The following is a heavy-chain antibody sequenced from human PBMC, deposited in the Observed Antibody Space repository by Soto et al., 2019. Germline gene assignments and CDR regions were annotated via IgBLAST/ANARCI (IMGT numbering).Heavy chain of an antibody. CDR1: GDTFTGYY. Sequence: GASVKVSCKASGDTFTGYYMHWVRQAPGQGLEWMGWINPNSGGTNYAQKFQGRVTMTRDTSISTAYMELSRLRSGDTAVYYCARVERVYYGMDVWGQGTTVTVSS. CDR2: INPNSGGT. J-gene: IGHJ6*02. V-gene: IGHV1-2*02. CDR3: ARVERVYYGMDV.